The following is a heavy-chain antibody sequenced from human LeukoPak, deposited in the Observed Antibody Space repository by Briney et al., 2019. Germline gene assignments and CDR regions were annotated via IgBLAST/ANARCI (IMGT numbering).Heavy chain of an antibody. D-gene: IGHD3-22*01. CDR1: GFTFSSYW. J-gene: IGHJ4*02. CDR3: ARVGDYDSSGYYPFDY. CDR2: INSDGSST. Sequence: GGSLRLSCAASGFTFSSYWMHWVRQAPGKGLVWVSRINSDGSSTSYADSVEGRFTISRDNAKNTLYLQMNSLRAEDTAVYYCARVGDYDSSGYYPFDYWGQGTLVTVSS. V-gene: IGHV3-74*01.